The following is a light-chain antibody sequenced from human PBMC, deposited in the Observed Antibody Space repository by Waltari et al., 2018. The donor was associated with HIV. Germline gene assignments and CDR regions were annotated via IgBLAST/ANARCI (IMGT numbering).Light chain of an antibody. V-gene: IGLV1-51*01. CDR3: ETWDSSLSIMI. CDR2: DDA. CDR1: GSNFGKDN. Sequence: QSVLTQPPSVSAAPGQTVTISCSGSGSNFGKDNVSWYRQFPGSAPQLLIDDDARRPSGISDRFSGSKSGTSATLGIAGLHAGDEADYYCETWDSSLSIMIFGGGTKVTVL. J-gene: IGLJ2*01.